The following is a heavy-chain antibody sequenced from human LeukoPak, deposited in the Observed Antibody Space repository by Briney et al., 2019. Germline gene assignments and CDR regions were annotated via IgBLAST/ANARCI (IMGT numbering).Heavy chain of an antibody. CDR3: ARGILGYCSGGSCYSFPH. Sequence: PSETLSLTCAVYGGSFSGYYWSWIRQPPGKGLEWIGEINHSGSTNYNPSLKSRVTISVDTYKNQFSLKLSSVTAADTAVYYCARGILGYCSGGSCYSFPHWGQGTLVTVSS. D-gene: IGHD2-15*01. CDR1: GGSFSGYY. V-gene: IGHV4-34*01. CDR2: INHSGST. J-gene: IGHJ1*01.